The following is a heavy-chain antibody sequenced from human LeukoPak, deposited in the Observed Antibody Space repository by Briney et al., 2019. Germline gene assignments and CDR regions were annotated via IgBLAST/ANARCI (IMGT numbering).Heavy chain of an antibody. D-gene: IGHD3-3*01. CDR2: MNPNSGNT. J-gene: IGHJ5*02. CDR3: ARASITIFGVVMTYNWFDP. V-gene: IGHV1-8*01. Sequence: ASVKVSCKASGYTFTSYDINWVRQATGQGLEWMGWMNPNSGNTGYAQKFQGRVTMTRNTSISTAYMELSSLRSEDTAMYYCARASITIFGVVMTYNWFDPWGQGTLVTVSS. CDR1: GYTFTSYD.